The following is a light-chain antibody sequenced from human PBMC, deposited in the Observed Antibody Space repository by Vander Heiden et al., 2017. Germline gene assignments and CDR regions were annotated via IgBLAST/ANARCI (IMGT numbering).Light chain of an antibody. J-gene: IGLJ2*01. CDR2: GHN. V-gene: IGLV1-44*01. CDR1: CSNIRSKA. Sequence: QPVLTPPPPASGTPMQSVISSCAGSCSNIRSKAVHWYQQLPGTAPKLLIYGHNQRPSGVPARFSASKSGTSASLAISGLQSEDEADYYCEAWDDSLNGPVFGGGTKLTVL. CDR3: EAWDDSLNGPV.